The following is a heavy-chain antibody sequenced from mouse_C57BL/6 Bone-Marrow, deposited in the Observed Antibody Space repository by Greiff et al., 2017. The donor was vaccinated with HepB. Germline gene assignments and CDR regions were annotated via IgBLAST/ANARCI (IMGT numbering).Heavy chain of an antibody. J-gene: IGHJ2*01. CDR2: INYDGSST. D-gene: IGHD1-1*01. Sequence: DVKLVESEGGLVQPGSSMKLSCTASGFTFSDYYMAWVRQVPEKGLEWVANINYDGSSTYYLDSLKSRFIISRDNAKNILYLQMSSLKSEDTATYYCARIPYYYGSSPYYFDYWGQGTTLTVSS. V-gene: IGHV5-16*01. CDR3: ARIPYYYGSSPYYFDY. CDR1: GFTFSDYY.